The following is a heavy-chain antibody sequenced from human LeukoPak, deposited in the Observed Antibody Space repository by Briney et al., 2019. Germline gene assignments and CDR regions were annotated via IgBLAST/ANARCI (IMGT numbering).Heavy chain of an antibody. J-gene: IGHJ4*02. CDR1: GGSLSSGDYY. CDR2: IYYSGST. CDR3: ARDPLPNYGSGSGRAY. V-gene: IGHV4-30-4*01. D-gene: IGHD3-10*01. Sequence: SETLSLTCTVSGGSLSSGDYYWSWIRQPPGKGLEWIGYIYYSGSTYYNPSLKSRVTISVDTSKNQFSLKLSSVTAADTAVYYCARDPLPNYGSGSGRAYWGQGTLVTVSS.